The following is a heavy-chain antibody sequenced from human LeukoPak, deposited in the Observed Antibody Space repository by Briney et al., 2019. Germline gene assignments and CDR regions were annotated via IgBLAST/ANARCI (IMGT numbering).Heavy chain of an antibody. V-gene: IGHV3-64*01. D-gene: IGHD1-26*01. CDR2: ISSNGGST. J-gene: IGHJ6*03. CDR3: ARDPVKVIVGARTPPWYYYYYMDV. CDR1: GFTFSSYS. Sequence: GGSLRLSCAASGFTFSSYSMNWVRQAPGKGLEYVSAISSNGGSTYYANSVKGRFTISRDNSKNTLYLQMGSLRAEDMAVYYCARDPVKVIVGARTPPWYYYYYMDVWGKGTTVTVSS.